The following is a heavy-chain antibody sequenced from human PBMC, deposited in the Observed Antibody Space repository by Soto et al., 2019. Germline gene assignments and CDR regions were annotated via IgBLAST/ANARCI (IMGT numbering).Heavy chain of an antibody. D-gene: IGHD2-21*02. Sequence: PGGSLRLSCEASGFSFSTYSMHWVRQAPGKGLEWVSSIGRRSDIYYADSVKGRFTISRDNAKNSVSLQMNSLRDEDTAVYYCAREETAWPLDYGLDVWGKGTTVTVSS. V-gene: IGHV3-21*01. J-gene: IGHJ6*04. CDR1: GFSFSTYS. CDR3: AREETAWPLDYGLDV. CDR2: IGRRSDI.